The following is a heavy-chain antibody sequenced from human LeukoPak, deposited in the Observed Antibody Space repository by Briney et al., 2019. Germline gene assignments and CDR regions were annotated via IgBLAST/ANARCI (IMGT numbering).Heavy chain of an antibody. Sequence: ASVKVSCKASGYTFTGYYMHWVRQAPGQGLEWMGWINPNSGGTNYAQKFQGRVTMTRDTSISTAYMELSRLRSDDTAVYYCASPYGSGSYYKGELDYWGQGTLVTVSS. V-gene: IGHV1-2*02. D-gene: IGHD3-10*01. CDR3: ASPYGSGSYYKGELDY. J-gene: IGHJ4*02. CDR1: GYTFTGYY. CDR2: INPNSGGT.